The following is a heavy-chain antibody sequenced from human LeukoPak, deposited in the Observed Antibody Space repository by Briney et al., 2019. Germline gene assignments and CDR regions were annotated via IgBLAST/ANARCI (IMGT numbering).Heavy chain of an antibody. CDR1: GYTFTGLY. V-gene: IGHV1-2*02. CDR3: ARGYYDSSGYYSDY. J-gene: IGHJ4*02. Sequence: ASVKVSCKASGYTFTGLYIHWVRQAPGQGLEWMGWINPNSGGTNFAQKFQGRVTMTRDTSISTAYMELSRLRSDDTAVYYCARGYYDSSGYYSDYWGQGTLVTVSS. D-gene: IGHD3-22*01. CDR2: INPNSGGT.